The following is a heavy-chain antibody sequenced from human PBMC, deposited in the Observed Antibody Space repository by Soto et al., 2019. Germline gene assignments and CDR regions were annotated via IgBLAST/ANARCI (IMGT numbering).Heavy chain of an antibody. CDR3: AKSPATGIQASGLDI. CDR1: GFNFSSYW. Sequence: WGSLRLSCATSGFNFSSYWMYWVRQAPGKGLEWVADIETDGSRKYYVDSVKGRFTISRDNSKNSLHLQMDSLRVDDTAVYYCAKSPATGIQASGLDIWGQGTPVTVSS. CDR2: IETDGSRK. V-gene: IGHV3-7*03. J-gene: IGHJ4*02. D-gene: IGHD1-20*01.